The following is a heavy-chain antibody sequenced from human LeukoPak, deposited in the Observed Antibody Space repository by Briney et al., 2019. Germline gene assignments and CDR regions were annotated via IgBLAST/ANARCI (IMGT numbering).Heavy chain of an antibody. V-gene: IGHV3-15*01. D-gene: IGHD5-18*01. Sequence: GGSLRLSCAASGFTFSNAWMSWVRQAPGKGLEWVGRIKSKTDGGTTDYAAPVKGRFTISRDDSKNTLYLQMGSLRPEDMAVYYCAAGYGPYWGQGTLVTVSS. CDR3: AAGYGPY. CDR1: GFTFSNAW. J-gene: IGHJ4*02. CDR2: IKSKTDGGTT.